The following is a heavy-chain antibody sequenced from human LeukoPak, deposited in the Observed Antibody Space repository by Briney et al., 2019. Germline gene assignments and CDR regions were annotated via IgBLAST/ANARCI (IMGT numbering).Heavy chain of an antibody. CDR2: ISGSGYST. J-gene: IGHJ4*02. CDR1: GFTFSNYA. V-gene: IGHV3-23*01. Sequence: GGSLRLSCVASGFTFSNYAMSWVRQAPGKGLEWVSAISGSGYSTYYADSVKGRFTISRDNSKNTLYLQMNSLRAEDTAVYYCARAKWIQLWLPIDYWGQGTLVTVSS. CDR3: ARAKWIQLWLPIDY. D-gene: IGHD5-18*01.